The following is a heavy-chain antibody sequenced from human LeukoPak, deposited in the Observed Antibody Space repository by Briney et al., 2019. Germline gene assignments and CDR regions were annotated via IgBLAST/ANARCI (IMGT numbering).Heavy chain of an antibody. J-gene: IGHJ6*03. CDR1: GYTFTGYY. CDR2: INPNSGGT. V-gene: IGHV1-2*06. CDR3: ARVSYYDSSGYVYYYYYMDV. D-gene: IGHD3-22*01. Sequence: ASVKVSCKASGYTFTGYYMHWVRQAPGQGLEWMGRINPNSGGTNYAQKFQGRVTMTRDTSISTAYVELSRLRSDDTAVYYCARVSYYDSSGYVYYYYYMDVWGKGTTVTVSS.